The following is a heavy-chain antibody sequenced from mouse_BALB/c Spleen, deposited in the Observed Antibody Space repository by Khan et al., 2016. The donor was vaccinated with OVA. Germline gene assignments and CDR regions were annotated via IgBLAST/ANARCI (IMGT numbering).Heavy chain of an antibody. Sequence: QVQLQQPGTELVRPGTSVKLSCKASGYTFTSYWMNWIKQRPEQGLEWIGRLDPYDSDTHYNQKFKDKATLTVDKSSNPAYMQLTSLTSEDSAVYYCARNPFAYWGQETLVTVSA. CDR1: GYTFTSYW. CDR3: ARNPFAY. V-gene: IGHV1-52*01. J-gene: IGHJ3*01. CDR2: LDPYDSDT.